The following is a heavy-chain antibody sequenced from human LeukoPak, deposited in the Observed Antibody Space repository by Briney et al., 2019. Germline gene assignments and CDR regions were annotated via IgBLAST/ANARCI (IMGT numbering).Heavy chain of an antibody. V-gene: IGHV3-11*04. J-gene: IGHJ5*02. D-gene: IGHD4-17*01. CDR2: ISSSGSTI. CDR1: GFTFSDYY. CDR3: AKATTVTTLGAFDP. Sequence: PGGSLRLSCAASGFTFSDYYMSWIRQAPGKGLEWVSYISSSGSTIYYADSVKGRFTISRDNSKNTLYLQMNSLRAEDTAVYYCAKATTVTTLGAFDPWGQGTLVTVSS.